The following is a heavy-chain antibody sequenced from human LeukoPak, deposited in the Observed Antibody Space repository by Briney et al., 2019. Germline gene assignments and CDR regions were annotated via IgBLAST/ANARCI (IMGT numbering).Heavy chain of an antibody. V-gene: IGHV2-5*02. Sequence: SGPTLVNPTQTLTLTCTFSGFSLTTSGVGVGWVRQPPGKALEWLALINWDDQKVYSPSLQSRLSITKDTSKNQVVLTMTNVDPVDTATYYCAHRRDSSGYQYRYWFAPWGQGTLVTVSS. D-gene: IGHD3-22*01. CDR3: AHRRDSSGYQYRYWFAP. J-gene: IGHJ5*02. CDR2: INWDDQK. CDR1: GFSLTTSGVG.